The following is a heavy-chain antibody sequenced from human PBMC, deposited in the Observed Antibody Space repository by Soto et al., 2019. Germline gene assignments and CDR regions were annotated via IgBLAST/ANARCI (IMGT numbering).Heavy chain of an antibody. J-gene: IGHJ4*02. D-gene: IGHD6-19*01. V-gene: IGHV1-8*01. CDR3: ARTSYSSGWSGLDY. Sequence: QVQLVQSGAEVKKPGASVKVSCKASGYTFTSYDINWVRQATGQGLEWMGWMNPNSGNTGYAQKFQGRVTMTRNTSIRTAYMELSSLRSEDTAVYYCARTSYSSGWSGLDYWGQGTLVTVSS. CDR2: MNPNSGNT. CDR1: GYTFTSYD.